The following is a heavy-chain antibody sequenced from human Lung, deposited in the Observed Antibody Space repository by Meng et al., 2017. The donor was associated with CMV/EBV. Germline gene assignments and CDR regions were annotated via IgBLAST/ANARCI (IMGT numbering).Heavy chain of an antibody. Sequence: QAQLQGSGRAPVKPSETLPLTGTVSGGSISSNGNYWDGVRQPPGKGLGLIGAIYHSGSTSYHPTLQSRVPMFMDTSKTQFSLMLTSVTATDTAVYYCARRRGGSGRDCWGQGTLVTVSS. V-gene: IGHV4-39*01. CDR3: ARRRGGSGRDC. CDR2: IYHSGST. D-gene: IGHD3-10*01. CDR1: GGSISSNGNY. J-gene: IGHJ4*02.